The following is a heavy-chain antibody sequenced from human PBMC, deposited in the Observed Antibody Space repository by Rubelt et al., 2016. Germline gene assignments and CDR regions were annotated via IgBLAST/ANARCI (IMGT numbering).Heavy chain of an antibody. CDR3: ARHTTRGGKWFDY. CDR2: INHSGST. Sequence: QVQLQQWGAGLLKPSETLSLTCAVYGGSFSGYYWSWIRQPPGKGLEWIGAINHSGSTNYNPSLKSRVTISVDTSKNQFSLKLSSVTAADTAVYYCARHTTRGGKWFDYWGQGTLVTVSS. J-gene: IGHJ4*02. CDR1: GGSFSGYY. D-gene: IGHD1-14*01. V-gene: IGHV4-34*01.